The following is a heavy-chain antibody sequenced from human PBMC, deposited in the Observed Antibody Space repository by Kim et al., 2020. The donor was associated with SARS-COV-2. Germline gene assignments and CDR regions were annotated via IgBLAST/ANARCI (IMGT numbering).Heavy chain of an antibody. D-gene: IGHD3-3*01. CDR2: ISSSGSTI. J-gene: IGHJ3*02. Sequence: GGSQRLSCAASGFTFSDYYMSWIRQAPGKGLEWVSYISSSGSTIYYADSVKGRFTISRDNAKNSLYLQMNSLRAEDTAVYYCARAAYYDFWSGYFHAPNDAFDIWGQGTMVTVSS. CDR1: GFTFSDYY. CDR3: ARAAYYDFWSGYFHAPNDAFDI. V-gene: IGHV3-11*01.